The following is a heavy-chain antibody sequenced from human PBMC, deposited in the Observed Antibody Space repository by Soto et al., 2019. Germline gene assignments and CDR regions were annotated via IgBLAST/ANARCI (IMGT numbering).Heavy chain of an antibody. CDR2: SRDKPDSYTT. V-gene: IGHV3-72*01. D-gene: IGHD5-18*01. J-gene: IGHJ4*02. Sequence: GGSLRLSCAASGFTLSDHYMDWVRQAPGKGLEWVGRSRDKPDSYTTEYAASVKGRFTISRDDSKNSLYLQMNSLKTEDTAVYYCVRIRRGYNFEYWGQGTLVTVSS. CDR1: GFTLSDHY. CDR3: VRIRRGYNFEY.